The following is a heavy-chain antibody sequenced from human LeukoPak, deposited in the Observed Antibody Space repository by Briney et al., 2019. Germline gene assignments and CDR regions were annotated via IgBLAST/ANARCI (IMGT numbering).Heavy chain of an antibody. D-gene: IGHD2-2*01. CDR3: ARGNEGYCSSTSCYAYFDY. Sequence: SETLSLTCTVSGGSISSYYWSWIRQPPGKGLEWIGYIYYSGSTNYNPSLKSRVTISVDTSKNQFSLKLSSVTAADTAVYYCARGNEGYCSSTSCYAYFDYWGQGTLVTVSS. CDR2: IYYSGST. J-gene: IGHJ4*02. V-gene: IGHV4-59*01. CDR1: GGSISSYY.